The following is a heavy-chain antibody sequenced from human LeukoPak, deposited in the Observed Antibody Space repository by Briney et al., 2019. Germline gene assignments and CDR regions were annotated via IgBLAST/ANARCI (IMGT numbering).Heavy chain of an antibody. CDR3: AKGRGSTSIYEY. CDR2: ISGSSGST. CDR1: GFTFRTYW. D-gene: IGHD2-2*01. V-gene: IGHV3-23*01. J-gene: IGHJ4*02. Sequence: GGSLRLSCAASGFTFRTYWMSWVRQAPGKGLEWVSFISGSSGSTNYADSVKGRFTMSRDTSKNTLYLEMNSLRDDDTAVYYCAKGRGSTSIYEYWGQGTLVTVSS.